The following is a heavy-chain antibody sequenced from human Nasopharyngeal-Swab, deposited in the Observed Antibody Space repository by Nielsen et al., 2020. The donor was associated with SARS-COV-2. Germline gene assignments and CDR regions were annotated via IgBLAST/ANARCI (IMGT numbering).Heavy chain of an antibody. Sequence: ASVKVSCKASGYTFTGYYMHWVRQAPGQGLEWMGWINPNSGGTNYAQKFQGRVTMTRDTSTSTVYMELSSLRSEDTAVYYCARESVNDAFDIWGQGTMVTVSS. CDR1: GYTFTGYY. J-gene: IGHJ3*02. CDR3: ARESVNDAFDI. CDR2: INPNSGGT. V-gene: IGHV1-2*02.